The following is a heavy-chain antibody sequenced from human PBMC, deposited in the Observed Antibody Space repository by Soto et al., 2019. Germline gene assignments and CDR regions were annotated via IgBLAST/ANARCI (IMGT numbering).Heavy chain of an antibody. CDR2: IIPIFGTA. V-gene: IGHV1-69*13. CDR1: GGTFSSYS. Sequence: ASVKVSCKSSGGTFSSYSISWGRGGPGQGLECMGWIIPIFGTANYAQKFQGRVTITADESTSTAYMELSSLRSEDTAVYYCARDRPNYYDSSGYSHSLNYYYYYGMDVWGQGTTVTVSS. CDR3: ARDRPNYYDSSGYSHSLNYYYYYGMDV. D-gene: IGHD3-22*01. J-gene: IGHJ6*02.